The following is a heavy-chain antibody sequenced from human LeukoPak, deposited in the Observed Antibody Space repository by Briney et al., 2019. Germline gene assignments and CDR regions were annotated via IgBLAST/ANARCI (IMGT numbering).Heavy chain of an antibody. V-gene: IGHV1-18*01. J-gene: IGHJ5*02. D-gene: IGHD5-18*01. CDR3: ARPIPLYSYGNGRRGIWFDP. CDR2: SSAYNGNT. Sequence: ASVKVSCKASGYTFTSYGISWVRQAPGQGLEWMGWSSAYNGNTNYAQKLQGRVTMTTDTSTSTAYMELRSLRSDDTAGYYCARPIPLYSYGNGRRGIWFDPWGQGTLVTVSS. CDR1: GYTFTSYG.